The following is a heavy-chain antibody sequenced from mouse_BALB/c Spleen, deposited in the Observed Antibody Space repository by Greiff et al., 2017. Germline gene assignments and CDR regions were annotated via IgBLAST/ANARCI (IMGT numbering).Heavy chain of an antibody. CDR1: GFTFSSFG. Sequence: EVKLMESGGGLVQPGGSRKLSCAASGFTFSSFGMYWVRQAPEKGLEWVAYISSGSSTIYYADTVKGRFTISRDNPKNTLFLQMTSLRSEDTAMYYCARSGYGSSYAYWYFDVWGAGTTVTVSS. CDR3: ARSGYGSSYAYWYFDV. CDR2: ISSGSSTI. V-gene: IGHV5-17*02. J-gene: IGHJ1*01. D-gene: IGHD1-1*01.